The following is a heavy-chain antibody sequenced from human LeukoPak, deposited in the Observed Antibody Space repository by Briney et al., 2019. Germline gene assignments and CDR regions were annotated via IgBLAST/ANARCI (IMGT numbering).Heavy chain of an antibody. CDR2: INPNSGGT. Sequence: GASVKVSRKASGYTFTGYYMHWVRQAPGQGLEWMGWINPNSGGTNYAQKFQGRVTMTRDTSISTAYMELSRLRSDDTAVHYCASACTSCYPVHYYYYMDVWGKGTTVTVSS. CDR1: GYTFTGYY. V-gene: IGHV1-2*02. J-gene: IGHJ6*03. D-gene: IGHD2-2*01. CDR3: ASACTSCYPVHYYYYMDV.